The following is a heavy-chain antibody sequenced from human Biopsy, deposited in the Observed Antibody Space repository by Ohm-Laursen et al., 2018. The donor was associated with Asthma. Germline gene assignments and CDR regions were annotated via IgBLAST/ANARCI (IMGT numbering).Heavy chain of an antibody. CDR3: AESDYYGSGYYYGMDV. V-gene: IGHV1-46*01. CDR1: GYTFTSYY. Sequence: GASVKVSCKASGYTFTSYYIHWVRQAPGQGLEWVGIINPPTGDTSYAQKFLGRVTVTRDTSTSTVYMELSSLRSEDTAVYYCAESDYYGSGYYYGMDVWGQGTTVTVSS. D-gene: IGHD3-10*01. CDR2: INPPTGDT. J-gene: IGHJ6*02.